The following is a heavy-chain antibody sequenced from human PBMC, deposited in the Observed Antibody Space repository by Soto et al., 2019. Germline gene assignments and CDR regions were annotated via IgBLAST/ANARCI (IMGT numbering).Heavy chain of an antibody. CDR3: ARSLLNVILPLAY. V-gene: IGHV1-2*02. CDR2: INTLSGDT. CDR1: GYTFSGYY. J-gene: IGHJ4*02. D-gene: IGHD3-3*02. Sequence: QVQLVQSGAEVKKPGASVKVSCKASGYTFSGYYMHWVRQAPGQGLEWMGWINTLSGDTSFPQKFQGRVAMTRDTAIDASFMEVSRLTSYDTAIYYCARSLLNVILPLAYWGQGTLVSVSS.